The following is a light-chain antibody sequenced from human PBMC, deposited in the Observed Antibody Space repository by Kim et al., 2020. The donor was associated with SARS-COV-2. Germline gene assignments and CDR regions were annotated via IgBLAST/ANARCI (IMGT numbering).Light chain of an antibody. CDR2: DAS. V-gene: IGKV1-33*01. Sequence: SASVGDRVTITCQASQDISNYLNWYQQKPGEAPKLLIYDASNLETGVPSRFSGSGSGTDFTFTISSLQPEDIATYYCQQYDNLPYSFGQGTKLEI. CDR1: QDISNY. J-gene: IGKJ2*03. CDR3: QQYDNLPYS.